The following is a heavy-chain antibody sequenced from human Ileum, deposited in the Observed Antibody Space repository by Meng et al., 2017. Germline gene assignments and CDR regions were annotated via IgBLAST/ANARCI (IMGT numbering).Heavy chain of an antibody. CDR1: GGSFSGYY. V-gene: IGHV4-34*01. D-gene: IGHD3-16*01. CDR2: INHSGST. Sequence: QGQLQRGGAGLFKPSGTLSLTCAVYGGSFSGYYWSWIRQPPGKGLEWIGEINHSGSTNYNPSLKSRVTISVDTSKNQFSLKLSSVTAADTAVYYCARGGGRYGPDFDYWGQGTLVTVSS. CDR3: ARGGGRYGPDFDY. J-gene: IGHJ4*02.